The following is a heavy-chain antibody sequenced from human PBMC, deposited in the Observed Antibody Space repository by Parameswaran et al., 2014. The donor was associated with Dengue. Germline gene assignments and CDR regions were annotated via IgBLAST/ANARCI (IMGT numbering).Heavy chain of an antibody. V-gene: IGHV4-39*07. Sequence: WIRQPPGKGLEWIGSIYYSGSTYYNPSLKSRVTISVDTSKNQFSLKLSSVTAADTAVYYCARVGYYDILTGYPPYYYYGMDVWGQGTTVTVSS. CDR3: ARVGYYDILTGYPPYYYYGMDV. D-gene: IGHD3-9*01. CDR2: IYYSGST. J-gene: IGHJ6*02.